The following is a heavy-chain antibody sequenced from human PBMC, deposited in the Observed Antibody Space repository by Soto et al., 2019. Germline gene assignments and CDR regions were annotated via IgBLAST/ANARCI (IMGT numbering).Heavy chain of an antibody. CDR3: AREPRYYGSGSYYNPSNP. CDR1: GFTVSSNY. V-gene: IGHV3-66*01. J-gene: IGHJ5*02. Sequence: ESGGGLVQPGGSLRLSCAASGFTVSSNYMSWVRQAPGKGLEWVSVIYSGGSTYYADSVKGRFTISRDNSKNTLYLQMNSLRAEDTAVYYCAREPRYYGSGSYYNPSNPWGQGTLVTVSS. D-gene: IGHD3-10*01. CDR2: IYSGGST.